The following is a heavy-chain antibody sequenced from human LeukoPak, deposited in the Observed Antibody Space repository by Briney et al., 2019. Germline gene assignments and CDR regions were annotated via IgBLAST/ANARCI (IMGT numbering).Heavy chain of an antibody. J-gene: IGHJ4*02. D-gene: IGHD1-26*01. V-gene: IGHV3-74*03. CDR1: GFTFSSAW. Sequence: GGSLKLSCAASGFTFSSAWMHWVRQAPGTGLVWVPRITDDATTTYADSVRGRFTISRDNAKNILYLQMNSLRAEDTALYYCVRDRVGPDYWGQGTLVTVSS. CDR2: ITDDATT. CDR3: VRDRVGPDY.